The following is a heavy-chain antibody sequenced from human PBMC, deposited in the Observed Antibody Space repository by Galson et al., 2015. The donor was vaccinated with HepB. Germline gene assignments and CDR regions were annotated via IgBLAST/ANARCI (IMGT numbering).Heavy chain of an antibody. J-gene: IGHJ6*02. D-gene: IGHD4-11*01. CDR2: INPNSGGT. CDR3: AREHRSDSRKRYDNRTQHLKSPTNASPLDV. CDR1: GYTFTDYY. V-gene: IGHV1-2*04. Sequence: SVKVSCKASGYTFTDYYMHWVRQAPGQGLEWMGWINPNSGGTNFAQKFQGWVTMTKDTSVSTAYMEVIRLTSDDTAVYYCAREHRSDSRKRYDNRTQHLKSPTNASPLDVWGQGTTVTVSS.